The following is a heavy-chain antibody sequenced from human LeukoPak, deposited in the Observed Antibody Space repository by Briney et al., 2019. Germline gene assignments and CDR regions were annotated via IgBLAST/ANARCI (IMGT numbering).Heavy chain of an antibody. CDR2: IYSGGST. J-gene: IGHJ4*02. Sequence: GGSLRLSCAASGFTVSSNYMSWVRQAPGKGLEWVSVIYSGGSTYYADSVKGRFTISRDNSKNTLYLQMNSLRAEDTAVYYCARTRWFGEPYYFDYWGQGTLVTVSS. D-gene: IGHD3-10*01. CDR3: ARTRWFGEPYYFDY. V-gene: IGHV3-53*01. CDR1: GFTVSSNY.